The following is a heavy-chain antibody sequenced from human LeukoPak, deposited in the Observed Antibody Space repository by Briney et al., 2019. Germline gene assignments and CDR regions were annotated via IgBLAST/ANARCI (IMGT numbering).Heavy chain of an antibody. J-gene: IGHJ5*02. D-gene: IGHD3-10*01. CDR2: IYYSGST. Sequence: PSETLCLSSALSRGPTCSDDWNCIRQPPGKGLEWIGYIYYSGSTNYNPSLKSRVTISVDTSTNQFSLKLSSVTAADTAVYYCAIVLFIGSGSSDPWGQGTLVTVSS. V-gene: IGHV4-59*01. CDR1: RGPTCSDD. CDR3: AIVLFIGSGSSDP.